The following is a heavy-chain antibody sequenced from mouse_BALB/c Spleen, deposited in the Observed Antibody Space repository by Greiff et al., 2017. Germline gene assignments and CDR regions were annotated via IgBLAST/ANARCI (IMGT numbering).Heavy chain of an antibody. D-gene: IGHD2-4*01. V-gene: IGHV14-3*02. J-gene: IGHJ3*01. CDR2: IDPANGNT. CDR3: AMITTEGCTFAY. Sequence: VQLKQSGAELVKPGASVKLSCTASGFNIKDTYMHWVKQRPEQGLEWIGRIDPANGNTKYDPKFQGKATITADTSSNTAYLQLSSLTSEDTAVYYCAMITTEGCTFAYWGQGTLVTVSA. CDR1: GFNIKDTY.